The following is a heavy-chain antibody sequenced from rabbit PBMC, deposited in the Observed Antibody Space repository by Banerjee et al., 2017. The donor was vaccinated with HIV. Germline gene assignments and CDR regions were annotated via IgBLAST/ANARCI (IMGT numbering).Heavy chain of an antibody. J-gene: IGHJ6*01. CDR2: INASTGKP. CDR1: GFSFSDRDV. CDR3: ARDTGSSFSSYGMDL. V-gene: IGHV1S45*01. Sequence: LEESGGGLVQPEGSLTLTCKASGFSFSDRDVMCWVRQAPGKGLEWIACINASTGKPVYATWASGRFTISRTSSTTVTLQMTSLTAADTATYFCARDTGSSFSSYGMDLWGQGTLVTVS. D-gene: IGHD8-1*01.